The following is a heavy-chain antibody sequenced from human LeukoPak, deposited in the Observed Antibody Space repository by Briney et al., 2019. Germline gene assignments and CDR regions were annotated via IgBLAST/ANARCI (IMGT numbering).Heavy chain of an antibody. J-gene: IGHJ4*02. D-gene: IGHD6-6*01. CDR2: IYSGGST. V-gene: IGHV3-53*01. Sequence: GGSLRLSCAASGFTVSSNYMSWVRQAPGKGLEWVSVIYSGGSTYYADSVKGRFTISRDNAKNSLYLQMNSLRAEDTAVYYCARAEYSSSWGNFDYWGQGALVTVSS. CDR3: ARAEYSSSWGNFDY. CDR1: GFTVSSNY.